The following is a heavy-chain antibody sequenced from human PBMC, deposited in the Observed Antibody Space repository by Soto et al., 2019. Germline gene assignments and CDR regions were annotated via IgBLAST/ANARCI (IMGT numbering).Heavy chain of an antibody. Sequence: GGSLRLSCAASGFTFDDYGMSWVRQAPGKGLEWVSGINWNGGSTGYADSVKGRFTISRDNAKNSLYLQMNSLRAEDTALYHCARVFPTTRIKRITMVRGVILDAFDIWGQGTMVTVSS. CDR1: GFTFDDYG. CDR2: INWNGGST. V-gene: IGHV3-20*01. J-gene: IGHJ3*02. D-gene: IGHD3-10*01. CDR3: ARVFPTTRIKRITMVRGVILDAFDI.